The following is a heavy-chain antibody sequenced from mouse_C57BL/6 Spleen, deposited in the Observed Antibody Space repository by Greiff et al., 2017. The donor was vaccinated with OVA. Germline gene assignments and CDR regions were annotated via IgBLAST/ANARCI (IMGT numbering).Heavy chain of an antibody. D-gene: IGHD1-1*01. J-gene: IGHJ2*01. CDR1: GYSITSGYY. Sequence: VQLKESGPGLVKPSQSLSLTCSVTGYSITSGYYWNWIRQFPGNKLEWMGYIRYDGSNNYNPSLKNRNSITRDTSKNQFFLKLSSVTTEDTATYYCARRGYYGSSYGFDCWGQGATLTVSS. CDR2: IRYDGSN. CDR3: ARRGYYGSSYGFDC. V-gene: IGHV3-6*01.